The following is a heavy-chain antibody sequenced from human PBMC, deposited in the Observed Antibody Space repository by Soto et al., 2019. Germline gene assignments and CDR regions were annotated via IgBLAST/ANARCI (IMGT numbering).Heavy chain of an antibody. CDR1: GGSINSSSFF. V-gene: IGHV4-39*01. CDR2: IYYSGST. Sequence: ETLSLTCSVSGGSINSSSFFWGWVRQPPGKGLEWIGSIYYSGSTYNNPSLRSRVTISVDTSKNQFSLKLSSVTAADTAVFYCARHYSSGSRNWFAPWGQGTLVTVSS. D-gene: IGHD6-19*01. CDR3: ARHYSSGSRNWFAP. J-gene: IGHJ5*02.